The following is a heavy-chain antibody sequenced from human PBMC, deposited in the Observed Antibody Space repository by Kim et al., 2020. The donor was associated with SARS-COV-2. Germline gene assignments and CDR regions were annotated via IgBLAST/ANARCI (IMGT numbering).Heavy chain of an antibody. J-gene: IGHJ4*02. Sequence: ASVKVSCKASGYTFTSYYMHWVRQAPGQGLEWMGIINPSGGSTSYAQKFQGRVTMTRDTSTSTVYMELSSLRSEDTAVYYCARVGVTFGGVIVYYFDYWGQGTLVTVSS. D-gene: IGHD3-16*02. CDR3: ARVGVTFGGVIVYYFDY. CDR1: GYTFTSYY. CDR2: INPSGGST. V-gene: IGHV1-46*01.